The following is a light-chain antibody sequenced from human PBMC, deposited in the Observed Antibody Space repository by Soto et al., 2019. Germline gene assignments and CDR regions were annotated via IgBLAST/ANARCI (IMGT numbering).Light chain of an antibody. V-gene: IGKV3-11*01. CDR1: QSVSNS. J-gene: IGKJ2*01. CDR2: DAS. Sequence: EIVLTQSPATLSLSPGERATLSCRASQSVSNSLAWYQQKPSQAPRLLSLDASNRATDIPARFSGSGAGTDFTVTINSLEPEDLAVYYCQQRRNWPRTFGQGTKLEIQ. CDR3: QQRRNWPRT.